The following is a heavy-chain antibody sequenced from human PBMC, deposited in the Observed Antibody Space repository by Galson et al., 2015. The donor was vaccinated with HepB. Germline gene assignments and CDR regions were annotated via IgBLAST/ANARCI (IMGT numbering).Heavy chain of an antibody. D-gene: IGHD2-2*03. V-gene: IGHV1-8*01. CDR2: MNPNSGKT. CDR3: ARAGYCSSASCGGFDY. J-gene: IGHJ4*01. CDR1: GYTFTSYD. Sequence: SVKVSCKASGYTFTSYDINWVRRAPGQGFEWMGWMNPNSGKTGYAQNFQGRVTMNRDTSISTAYLELSSLRSEDAAVYYCARAGYCSSASCGGFDYWGHGTLVTVST.